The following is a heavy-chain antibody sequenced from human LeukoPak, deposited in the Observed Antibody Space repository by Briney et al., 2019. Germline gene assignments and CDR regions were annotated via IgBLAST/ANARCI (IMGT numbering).Heavy chain of an antibody. D-gene: IGHD6-6*01. Sequence: PGGSLRLSCAASGFTFNNYWMTWFRQAPGKGLEWVANIKQDGTEIFYVDSVRGRFIISRDNAENSLYLQMNNLRVEDTAVYYCARARDEYYFDYWGQGALVTVSS. V-gene: IGHV3-7*01. CDR1: GFTFNNYW. CDR3: ARARDEYYFDY. CDR2: IKQDGTEI. J-gene: IGHJ4*02.